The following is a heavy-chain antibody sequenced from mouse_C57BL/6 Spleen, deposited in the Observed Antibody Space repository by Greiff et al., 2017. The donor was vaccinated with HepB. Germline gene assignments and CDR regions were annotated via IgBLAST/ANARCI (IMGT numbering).Heavy chain of an antibody. V-gene: IGHV1-80*01. CDR1: GYAFSSYW. J-gene: IGHJ1*03. Sequence: QVQLKQSGAELVKPGASVKISCKASGYAFSSYWMNWVKQRPGKGLEWIGQIYPGDGDTNYNGKFKGKATLTADKSSSTAYMQLSRLTSEDSAVYFCARGGYYGSSWYFDVWGTGTTVTVSS. CDR3: ARGGYYGSSWYFDV. CDR2: IYPGDGDT. D-gene: IGHD1-1*01.